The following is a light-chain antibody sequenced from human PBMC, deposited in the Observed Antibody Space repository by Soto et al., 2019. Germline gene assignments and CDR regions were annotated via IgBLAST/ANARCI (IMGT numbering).Light chain of an antibody. CDR2: DSS. CDR3: QHRSNWRMYT. Sequence: ELVLTQSPATLSLSPGERATLSCRASKSVAGYLAWYQQKPGQGPKLLIYDSSTRATGTPARFRGSGSGTDFTLTISSLEPEDFAIYYCQHRSNWRMYTFGQGTKLEIK. J-gene: IGKJ2*01. CDR1: KSVAGY. V-gene: IGKV3-11*01.